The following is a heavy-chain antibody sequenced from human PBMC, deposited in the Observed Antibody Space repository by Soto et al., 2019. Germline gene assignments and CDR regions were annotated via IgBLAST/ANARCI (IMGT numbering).Heavy chain of an antibody. J-gene: IGHJ4*02. Sequence: GGSLRLSCAASGFTFSSYGMHWVRQAPGKGLEWVAVISYDGSNKYYADSVKGRFTISRDNSKNTLYLQMNSLRAEDTAVYYCAKDIRRGPLYYFDYWGQGTLVTVSS. CDR3: AKDIRRGPLYYFDY. CDR2: ISYDGSNK. V-gene: IGHV3-30*18. CDR1: GFTFSSYG.